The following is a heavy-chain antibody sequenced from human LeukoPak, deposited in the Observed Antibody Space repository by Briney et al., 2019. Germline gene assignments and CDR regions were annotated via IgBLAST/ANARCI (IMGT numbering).Heavy chain of an antibody. CDR1: GFTFSDYY. CDR2: ISDSGNT. J-gene: IGHJ4*02. D-gene: IGHD2-21*01. V-gene: IGHV3-23*01. Sequence: GGSLRLSCAASGFTFSDYYMSWVRQAPGKGLEWVSAISDSGNTYHADSVKGRFTISRDSSKNTLFLQMNRLRPEDAAVYYCAKAPVTTCRGAYCYPFDYWGQGTLVTVSS. CDR3: AKAPVTTCRGAYCYPFDY.